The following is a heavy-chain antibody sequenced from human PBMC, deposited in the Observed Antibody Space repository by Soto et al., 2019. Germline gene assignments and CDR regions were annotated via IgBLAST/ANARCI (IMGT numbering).Heavy chain of an antibody. Sequence: SETLSLTCAVSGGSFTSNNWWTWVRQPPGQGLEWIGYTYYGWNTNYNPSLKSRVTISVDTSKNQFSLKLISVTAADTAVYYCARDREYYDSSGLYFDYWGQGTLVTVSS. CDR2: TYYGWNT. CDR3: ARDREYYDSSGLYFDY. V-gene: IGHV4-4*02. D-gene: IGHD3-22*01. CDR1: GGSFTSNNW. J-gene: IGHJ4*02.